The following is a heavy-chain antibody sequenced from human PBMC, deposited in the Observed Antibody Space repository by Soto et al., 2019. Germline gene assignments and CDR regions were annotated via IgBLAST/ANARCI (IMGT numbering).Heavy chain of an antibody. CDR1: GGTFSSYA. J-gene: IGHJ5*02. V-gene: IGHV1-69*13. CDR2: IIPIFGTA. D-gene: IGHD6-19*01. Sequence: ASVKVSCKASGGTFSSYAISWVRQAPGQGLEWMGGIIPIFGTANYAQKFQGRVTITADESTSTAYMELSSLRSEDTAVYYCVYPGQQWLPFDPWGQGTLVTVSS. CDR3: VYPGQQWLPFDP.